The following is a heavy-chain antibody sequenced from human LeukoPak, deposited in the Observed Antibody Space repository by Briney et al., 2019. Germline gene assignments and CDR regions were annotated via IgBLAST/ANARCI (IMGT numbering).Heavy chain of an antibody. CDR2: IHNSGSS. Sequence: PSETLPLTCTVSDGFINNYFWSWIRQPPGKGLEWIGYIHNSGSSNYNPSLKSRATFAVDTSENQLSLRLNSVTAADTAVYYCASQVRLERRYYYYYMDVWDKGTTVTVSS. CDR1: DGFINNYF. D-gene: IGHD1-1*01. J-gene: IGHJ6*03. CDR3: ASQVRLERRYYYYYMDV. V-gene: IGHV4-59*01.